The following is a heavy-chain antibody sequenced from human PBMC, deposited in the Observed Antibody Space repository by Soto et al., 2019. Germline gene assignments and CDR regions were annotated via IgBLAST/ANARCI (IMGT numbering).Heavy chain of an antibody. D-gene: IGHD3-22*01. Sequence: GGSLRLSCAASGFTFSSYGMHWVHQTPGKGLEWVAVISYDGSNKYYADSVKGRFTISRDNSKNTLYLQMNSLRAEDTAVYYCARAMQERDDSSGYYFGTYYFDYWGQGTLVTAPQ. CDR1: GFTFSSYG. V-gene: IGHV3-30-3*01. CDR3: ARAMQERDDSSGYYFGTYYFDY. J-gene: IGHJ4*02. CDR2: ISYDGSNK.